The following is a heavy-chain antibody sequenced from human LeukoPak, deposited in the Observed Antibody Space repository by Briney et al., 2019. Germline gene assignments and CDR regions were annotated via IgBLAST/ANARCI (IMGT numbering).Heavy chain of an antibody. Sequence: PGGSLRLSCSASVFTFRNYAMSWVRQAPGKVLELVSAISWSGGSTYYADAVKGRFTISRDNSKNTLYLQLNSLRAEDTSVYYCAKSTRLDLIGGWGQGTLVTVTS. CDR3: AKSTRLDLIGG. V-gene: IGHV3-23*01. CDR2: ISWSGGST. CDR1: VFTFRNYA. D-gene: IGHD2-2*01. J-gene: IGHJ4*02.